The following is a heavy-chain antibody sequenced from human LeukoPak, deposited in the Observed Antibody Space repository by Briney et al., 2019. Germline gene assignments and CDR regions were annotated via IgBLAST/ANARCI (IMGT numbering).Heavy chain of an antibody. CDR2: ISSSSSYI. J-gene: IGHJ4*02. V-gene: IGHV3-21*01. Sequence: KPGGSLRLSCAASGFTFSSYSMNWVRQAPGKGLEWVSSISSSSSYIYYADSVKGRFTISRDNAKNSLYLQMNSLRAEDTAVYYCARGWDLGDYFDYWGQGTLVTVSA. D-gene: IGHD1-26*01. CDR1: GFTFSSYS. CDR3: ARGWDLGDYFDY.